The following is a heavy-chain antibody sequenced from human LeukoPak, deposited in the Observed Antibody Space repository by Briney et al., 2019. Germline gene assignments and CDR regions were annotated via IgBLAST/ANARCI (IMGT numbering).Heavy chain of an antibody. CDR3: ARTYYYDSSGYLNHWFDP. CDR2: IYDIGST. D-gene: IGHD3-22*01. Sequence: SETLSLTCTVSGGSVSSYYWSWIRQPPGKGLEWIGYIYDIGSTKYNPSLKSRVTMSVDTSKNQFSLKLSSVTAADTAVYHCARTYYYDSSGYLNHWFDPWGQGNLVTVSS. V-gene: IGHV4-59*08. CDR1: GGSVSSYY. J-gene: IGHJ5*02.